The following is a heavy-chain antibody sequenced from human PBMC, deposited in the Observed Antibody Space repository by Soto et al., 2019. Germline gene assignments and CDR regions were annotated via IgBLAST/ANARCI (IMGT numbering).Heavy chain of an antibody. Sequence: GGSLRLSCAASGFTFSGYAMHWVRQPPGKGLEWVAVTSWDGNNKYYADSVKGRFTISRDNSKNTLYLQMNSLRAEDMAVYYCAKVVVPAAIVNYYYGMDVWGQGTTVTVSS. CDR3: AKVVVPAAIVNYYYGMDV. V-gene: IGHV3-30*04. D-gene: IGHD2-2*01. J-gene: IGHJ6*02. CDR1: GFTFSGYA. CDR2: TSWDGNNK.